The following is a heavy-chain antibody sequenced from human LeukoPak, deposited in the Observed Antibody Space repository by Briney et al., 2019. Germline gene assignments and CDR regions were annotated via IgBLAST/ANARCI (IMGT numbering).Heavy chain of an antibody. V-gene: IGHV4-39*01. Sequence: SETLSLTCTVSGGSISSSSYYWGWIRQPPGKGLEWIGSIYYSGSTYYNPSLKSRVTISVDTSKNQFSLKLSSVTAADTAVYYCARGAMRWLQLGYWGQGTLVTVSS. D-gene: IGHD5-24*01. CDR2: IYYSGST. CDR3: ARGAMRWLQLGY. CDR1: GGSISSSSYY. J-gene: IGHJ4*02.